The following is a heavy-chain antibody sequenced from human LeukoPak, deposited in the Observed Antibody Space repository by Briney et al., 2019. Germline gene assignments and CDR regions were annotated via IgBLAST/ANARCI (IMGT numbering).Heavy chain of an antibody. D-gene: IGHD2-21*01. J-gene: IGHJ4*02. Sequence: PGGSLRLSCAASGFTFSSYSMNWVRQAPGKGLEWVSSISSSSSYIYYADSVKGRFTISRDNAKNSLYLQMNSLRAEDTAVYYCARDSQNEGILWWSIDYWGQGTLVTVSP. CDR3: ARDSQNEGILWWSIDY. CDR1: GFTFSSYS. V-gene: IGHV3-21*01. CDR2: ISSSSSYI.